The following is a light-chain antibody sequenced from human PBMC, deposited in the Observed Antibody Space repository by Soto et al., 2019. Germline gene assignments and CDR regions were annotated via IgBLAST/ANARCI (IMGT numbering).Light chain of an antibody. CDR1: QGISSY. CDR3: QQYYSYAFT. V-gene: IGKV1-8*01. J-gene: IGKJ3*01. CDR2: AAS. Sequence: AIRMTQSPSSFSASTGDRVTITCRASQGISSYLAWYQQKPGKAPKLPIYAASTLQSGVPSRFSGSGSGTDFTLTISCLQFEDFATYYCQQYYSYAFTFDPGRKMGI.